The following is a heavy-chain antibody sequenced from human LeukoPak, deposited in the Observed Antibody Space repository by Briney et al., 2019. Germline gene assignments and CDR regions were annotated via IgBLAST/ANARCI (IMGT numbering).Heavy chain of an antibody. CDR1: GFTVSSNY. D-gene: IGHD6-13*01. V-gene: IGHV3-66*01. J-gene: IGHJ4*02. Sequence: GGSLRLSCSASGFTVSSNYKSWVRQAPGKGLEWVSVIYSGGSTYYADSVKGRFTTSRDNSKNTLYLQMNSLRAEDTAVYYCARGGSSWSFDYWGQGTLVTVSS. CDR2: IYSGGST. CDR3: ARGGSSWSFDY.